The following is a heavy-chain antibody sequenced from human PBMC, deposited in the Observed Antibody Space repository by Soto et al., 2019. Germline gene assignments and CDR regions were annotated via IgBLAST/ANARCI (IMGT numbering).Heavy chain of an antibody. Sequence: SETLPLTCTVFRGTLSSNNCRSTVRQLPGKKKQRIGEIYHSGSTNYNPSLKSRVTISVDKSKNQFSLKLSSVTAADTAVYYCARSPDSSGYYPRWYYYGMDVWGQGTTVTVSS. V-gene: IGHV4-4*02. CDR2: IYHSGST. D-gene: IGHD3-22*01. CDR3: ARSPDSSGYYPRWYYYGMDV. CDR1: RGTLSSNNC. J-gene: IGHJ6*02.